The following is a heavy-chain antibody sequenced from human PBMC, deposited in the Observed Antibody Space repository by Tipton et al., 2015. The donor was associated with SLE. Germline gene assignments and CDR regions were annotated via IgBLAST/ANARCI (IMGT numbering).Heavy chain of an antibody. CDR3: ARRITLDY. J-gene: IGHJ4*02. CDR1: GFTFSSYG. V-gene: IGHV3-30*02. CDR2: IRYDGSNK. D-gene: IGHD3-16*01. Sequence: GSLRLSCAASGFTFSSYGMHWVRQAPGKGLEWVAFIRYDGSNKYYTDSVKGRFTISRDSAKNMMYLQMNSLRPEDTAVYFCARRITLDYWGQGTRVTVSS.